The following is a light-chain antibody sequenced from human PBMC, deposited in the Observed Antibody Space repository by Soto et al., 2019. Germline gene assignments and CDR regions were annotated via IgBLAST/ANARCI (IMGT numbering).Light chain of an antibody. CDR2: HAS. V-gene: IGKV1-5*01. Sequence: EIQVTQSPATLPVSIEERVTITCGASQSIGRWLAWYQQRPGKAPKILIYHASSLETGIPSRFSGSGSGTDFSLTISRLQPEDFATYYCKQSKSFPLTFGEGTKVDIK. CDR3: KQSKSFPLT. J-gene: IGKJ4*01. CDR1: QSIGRW.